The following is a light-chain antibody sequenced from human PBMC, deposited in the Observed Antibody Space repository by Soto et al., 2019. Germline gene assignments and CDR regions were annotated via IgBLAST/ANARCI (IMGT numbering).Light chain of an antibody. V-gene: IGLV2-14*01. CDR3: SSYTSSSTVV. Sequence: QSALTQPASVSGPPGQSITISCTGTSSDVGVYNYVSWYQQHPGKAPKLMIYEVSNRPSGVSNRFSGSKSGNTASLTISGLQAEDEADYYCSSYTSSSTVVFGGGTKVTVL. CDR2: EVS. CDR1: SSDVGVYNY. J-gene: IGLJ2*01.